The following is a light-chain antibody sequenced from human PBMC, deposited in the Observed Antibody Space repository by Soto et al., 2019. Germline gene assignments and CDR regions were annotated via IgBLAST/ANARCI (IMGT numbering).Light chain of an antibody. CDR1: PSVRSNY. CDR3: QQYGSSVT. Sequence: EIVLTQSPDTLSLSPGERATLSCRASPSVRSNYLAWYQQKPGQAPRLLIYGASSRATGIPDRFSGSGSGTDFTLTISRLAPEDFAVYHCQQYGSSVTFGGGNKVDIK. CDR2: GAS. V-gene: IGKV3-20*01. J-gene: IGKJ4*01.